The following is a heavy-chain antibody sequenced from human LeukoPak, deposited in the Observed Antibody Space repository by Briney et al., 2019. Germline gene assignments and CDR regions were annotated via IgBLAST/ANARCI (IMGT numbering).Heavy chain of an antibody. CDR1: GGTFSSYA. CDR2: IIPIFGTA. Sequence: SVKVSCKASGGTFSSYAISWVRQAPGQGLEWMGGIIPIFGTANYAQKFQGRVTITADKSTSTAYMELSSLRSEDTAVYYCARDGYNSRGAFDIWGQGTMVTVSS. V-gene: IGHV1-69*06. D-gene: IGHD5-24*01. J-gene: IGHJ3*02. CDR3: ARDGYNSRGAFDI.